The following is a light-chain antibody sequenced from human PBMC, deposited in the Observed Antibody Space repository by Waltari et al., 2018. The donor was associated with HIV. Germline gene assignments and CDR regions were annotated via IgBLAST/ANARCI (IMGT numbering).Light chain of an antibody. V-gene: IGLV2-23*02. CDR2: EVS. CDR3: CAYAGSTTYVI. Sequence: QSALTQPASVSGSSGQSLTISCTGTSSDVGGYNLVSWYQQPPGKAPKLMIYEVSKRPSGVSNRFPGSNSGNTASLTLSGLHAEDEADYYCCAYAGSTTYVIFGGGTKLTVL. J-gene: IGLJ2*01. CDR1: SSDVGGYNL.